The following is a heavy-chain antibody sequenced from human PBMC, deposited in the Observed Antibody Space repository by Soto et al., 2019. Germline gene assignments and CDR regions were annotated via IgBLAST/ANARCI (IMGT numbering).Heavy chain of an antibody. J-gene: IGHJ4*02. CDR1: GGSIRDYY. V-gene: IGHV4-59*01. Sequence: SETLSLTCTVSGGSIRDYYWGWIRQPPGEGLEWIGNIHYNGNTKYNPSLKSRVSMSVDTSKNQFSLRLISVTAADTAKHFCAREGNLGRWLQPLDFWGQGTLVTVSS. D-gene: IGHD5-12*01. CDR2: IHYNGNT. CDR3: AREGNLGRWLQPLDF.